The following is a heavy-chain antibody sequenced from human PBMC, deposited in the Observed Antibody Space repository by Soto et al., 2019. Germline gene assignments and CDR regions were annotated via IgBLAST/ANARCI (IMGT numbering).Heavy chain of an antibody. CDR1: GFSVTNKY. J-gene: IGHJ4*02. V-gene: IGHV3-66*01. CDR2: IDIGGNT. Sequence: EVQVVESGGGLVQPGGSLRLSCAASGFSVTNKYMNWVRQAPGKGLEWVSIIDIGGNTYYADSVKDRFTISRDNSRNTLYLHMDSLRAEDTAVYYCARGRGSTGYLGREHYFDYWGQGTLVTVSP. D-gene: IGHD2-2*01. CDR3: ARGRGSTGYLGREHYFDY.